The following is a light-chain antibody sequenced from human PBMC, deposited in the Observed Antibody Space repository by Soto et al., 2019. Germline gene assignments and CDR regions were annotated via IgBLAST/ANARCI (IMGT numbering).Light chain of an antibody. CDR2: EVS. CDR1: SSDVGGYNY. CDR3: SSYTTSSTHWV. J-gene: IGLJ7*01. Sequence: QSALTQPASESGSPGQSITISCTGTSSDVGGYNYVSWYQQHPGKAPKLMIYEVSNRPSGVSNRFSGSKSGNTASLTISGLQAEDEADYYCSSYTTSSTHWVFGGGTQLTVL. V-gene: IGLV2-14*01.